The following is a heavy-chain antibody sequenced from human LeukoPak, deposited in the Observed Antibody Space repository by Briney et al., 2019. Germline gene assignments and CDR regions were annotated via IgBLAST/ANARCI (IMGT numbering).Heavy chain of an antibody. V-gene: IGHV3-9*01. J-gene: IGHJ4*02. CDR2: ISWNSGSI. Sequence: GRSLRLFCAASGFTFDDYAMHWVRQAPGKGLEWVSGISWNSGSIGYADSVKGRFTISRDNAKNSLYLQMNSLRAEDTALYYCAKDAYDILTGYLGYWGQGTLVTVSS. CDR3: AKDAYDILTGYLGY. D-gene: IGHD3-9*01. CDR1: GFTFDDYA.